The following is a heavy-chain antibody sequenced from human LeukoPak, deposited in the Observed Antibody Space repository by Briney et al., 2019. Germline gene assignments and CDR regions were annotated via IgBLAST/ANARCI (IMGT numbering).Heavy chain of an antibody. CDR2: FDPEDGET. V-gene: IGHV1-24*01. CDR3: ATSTPQDYYDSSGYQSYFDY. CDR1: GYTLTKLS. D-gene: IGHD3-22*01. J-gene: IGHJ4*02. Sequence: ASVKVSCKVSGYTLTKLSMHWVRQAPGKGLEWMGGFDPEDGETIYAQKFQGRVTMTEDTSTDTAYMELSSLRSEDTAVYYCATSTPQDYYDSSGYQSYFDYWGQGTLVTVSS.